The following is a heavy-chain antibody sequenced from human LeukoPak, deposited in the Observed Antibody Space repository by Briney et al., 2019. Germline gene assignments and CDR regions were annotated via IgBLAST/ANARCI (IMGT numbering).Heavy chain of an antibody. V-gene: IGHV3-33*06. J-gene: IGHJ4*02. CDR3: AKDRRRFLESFDY. Sequence: GGSLRLTCAASGFTFSSYGMHWVRQAPGKGLEWLAVIWYDGSNKYYADSVKGRFTISRDNSKNTLYLQMNSLRAEDTAVYYCAKDRRRFLESFDYWGREPWSPSPQ. CDR1: GFTFSSYG. D-gene: IGHD3-3*01. CDR2: IWYDGSNK.